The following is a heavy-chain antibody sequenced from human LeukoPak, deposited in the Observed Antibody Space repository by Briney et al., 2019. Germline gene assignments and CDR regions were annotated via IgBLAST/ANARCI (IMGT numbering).Heavy chain of an antibody. CDR2: INPNSGGT. V-gene: IGHV1-2*02. J-gene: IGHJ4*02. D-gene: IGHD5-18*01. Sequence: ASVKVSCKASGYTFTGYYMHWVRQAPGQGLEWMGWINPNSGGTNYAQKFQGRVTMTRDTSTSTVYMELSSLRSEDTAVYYCASSWRGYSYGSFWGQGTLVTVSS. CDR3: ASSWRGYSYGSF. CDR1: GYTFTGYY.